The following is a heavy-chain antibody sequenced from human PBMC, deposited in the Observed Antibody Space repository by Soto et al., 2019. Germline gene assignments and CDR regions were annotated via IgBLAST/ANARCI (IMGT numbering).Heavy chain of an antibody. V-gene: IGHV1-8*01. Sequence: QVQLVQSGAAVKKPGASVKVSCKASGYSFTSYDINWVRQATGQGLEWMGWMNPNSDNTAYAQKFQGRVTMTRNTSISTVYMELSSLRSEDTAVYYCAREAAAGLVYWGQGTLVTVSS. CDR1: GYSFTSYD. D-gene: IGHD6-13*01. J-gene: IGHJ4*02. CDR3: AREAAAGLVY. CDR2: MNPNSDNT.